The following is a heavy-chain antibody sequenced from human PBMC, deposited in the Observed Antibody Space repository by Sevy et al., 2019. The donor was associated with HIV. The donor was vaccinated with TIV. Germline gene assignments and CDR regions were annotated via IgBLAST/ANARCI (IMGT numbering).Heavy chain of an antibody. Sequence: ASVKVSCKASGYTFTGYYMHWVRQAPGQGLEWMGRINPNSGGTNYAQKFQGRVTMTRDTSISTAYMELSRLRSDDTAVYYFARDSAFLLEWLPLDYWGQGTLVTVSS. J-gene: IGHJ4*02. V-gene: IGHV1-2*06. D-gene: IGHD3-3*01. CDR2: INPNSGGT. CDR1: GYTFTGYY. CDR3: ARDSAFLLEWLPLDY.